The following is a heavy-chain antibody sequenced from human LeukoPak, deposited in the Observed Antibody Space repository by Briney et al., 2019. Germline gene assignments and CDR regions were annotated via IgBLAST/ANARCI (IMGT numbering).Heavy chain of an antibody. J-gene: IGHJ3*02. CDR1: GYTFTAYY. V-gene: IGHV1-2*06. CDR2: INPDSGGA. D-gene: IGHD5-24*01. CDR3: ARYLVGIRWLQWDAFDI. Sequence: ASVKVSCKTSGYTFTAYYMHWVRQAPGQGLEWVGRINPDSGGAKYAQKFQGRVTLTWDTSISTAYMELSRLRSDDTAVYYCARYLVGIRWLQWDAFDIWGQGTMVTVSS.